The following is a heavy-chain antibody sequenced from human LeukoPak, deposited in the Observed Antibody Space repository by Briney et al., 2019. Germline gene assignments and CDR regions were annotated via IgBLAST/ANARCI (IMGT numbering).Heavy chain of an antibody. CDR1: GFTFSSYS. Sequence: GGSLRLSCAASGFTFSSYSMNWVRQAPGKGLEWVSYISSGSRTIYYADSVKGRFTISRDNSKNTLYLQMNSLRAEDTAVYYCAKDSPYYGSGSDIKSDYWGQGTLVTVSS. CDR3: AKDSPYYGSGSDIKSDY. J-gene: IGHJ4*02. D-gene: IGHD3-10*01. V-gene: IGHV3-48*01. CDR2: ISSGSRTI.